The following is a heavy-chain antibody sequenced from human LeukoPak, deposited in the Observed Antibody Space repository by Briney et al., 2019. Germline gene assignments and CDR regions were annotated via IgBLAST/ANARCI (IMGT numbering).Heavy chain of an antibody. CDR2: IYYSGST. Sequence: TSETLSLTCTVSGGSISSYYWSWIRQPPGKGLEWIGYIYYSGSTNYNPSLKSRVTISVDTSKNQFSLKLSSVTAADTAVYYCASGGRNCFDPWGQGTLVTVSS. CDR1: GGSISSYY. D-gene: IGHD2-15*01. J-gene: IGHJ5*02. CDR3: ASGGRNCFDP. V-gene: IGHV4-59*01.